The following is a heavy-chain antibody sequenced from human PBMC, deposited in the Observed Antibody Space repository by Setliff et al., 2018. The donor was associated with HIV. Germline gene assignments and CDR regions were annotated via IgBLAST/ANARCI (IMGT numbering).Heavy chain of an antibody. CDR3: ARDAYSGYDF. D-gene: IGHD5-12*01. J-gene: IGHJ4*02. CDR1: GYTFTTYA. V-gene: IGHV1-3*01. CDR2: INAGNGDT. Sequence: ASVKVSCKASGYTFTTYAIHWVRQAPGQRLEWMGWINAGNGDTKYSQKFQGRFTITRDTSASTAYMELSSLRSEDTAVYYCARDAYSGYDFWGQGTLVTVSS.